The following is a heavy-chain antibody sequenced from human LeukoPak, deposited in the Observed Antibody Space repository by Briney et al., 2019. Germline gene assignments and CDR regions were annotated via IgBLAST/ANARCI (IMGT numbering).Heavy chain of an antibody. CDR3: ARENRDYYDSSGPVDY. V-gene: IGHV4-34*01. J-gene: IGHJ4*02. Sequence: PSETLSLTCAVYGGSFSGYYWSWIRQPPGKGLEWIGEINHSGSTNYNPSLESRVTISVDTSKNQFSLKLSSVTAADTAVYYCARENRDYYDSSGPVDYWGQGTLVTVSS. D-gene: IGHD3-22*01. CDR1: GGSFSGYY. CDR2: INHSGST.